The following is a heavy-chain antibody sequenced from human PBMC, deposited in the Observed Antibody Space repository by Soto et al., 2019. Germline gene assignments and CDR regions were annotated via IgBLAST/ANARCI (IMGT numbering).Heavy chain of an antibody. J-gene: IGHJ6*02. V-gene: IGHV5-10-1*01. Sequence: GESLKISCKGSGYSFTSYWISWVRQMPGKGLEWVGRIDPSDSYTNYSPSFQGHVTISADKSISTAYLQWSSLKASDTAMYYCARRMDTAMVTSYYGMDVWGQGTTVTVSS. D-gene: IGHD5-18*01. CDR3: ARRMDTAMVTSYYGMDV. CDR1: GYSFTSYW. CDR2: IDPSDSYT.